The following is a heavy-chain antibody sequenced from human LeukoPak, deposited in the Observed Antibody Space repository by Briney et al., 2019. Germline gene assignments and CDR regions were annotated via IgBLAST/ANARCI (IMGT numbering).Heavy chain of an antibody. J-gene: IGHJ6*02. CDR1: GYTFTGYY. Sequence: ASVKVSCKASGYTFTGYYMHWVRQAPGQGLEWMGWINPNSGGTNYAQKFQGRVTMTRDTSISTAYMELSRLRSDDTAVYYCARGHPTIFGVVIMDYYYGMDVWGQGTTVTVSS. D-gene: IGHD3-3*01. CDR3: ARGHPTIFGVVIMDYYYGMDV. CDR2: INPNSGGT. V-gene: IGHV1-2*02.